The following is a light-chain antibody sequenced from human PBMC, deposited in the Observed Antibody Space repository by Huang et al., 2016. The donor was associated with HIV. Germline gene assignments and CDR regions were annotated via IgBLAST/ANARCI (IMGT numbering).Light chain of an antibody. Sequence: EIVLTQSPATLSLSPGQRATLSCMASQSVSSYLAWYQRKPGQAPRLLIYDASNRATGIPARFSGSGSGTDFTLTISSLEPEDFAVYYCQLRSSWPPYTFGQGTKLEIK. CDR3: QLRSSWPPYT. CDR1: QSVSSY. CDR2: DAS. J-gene: IGKJ2*01. V-gene: IGKV3-11*01.